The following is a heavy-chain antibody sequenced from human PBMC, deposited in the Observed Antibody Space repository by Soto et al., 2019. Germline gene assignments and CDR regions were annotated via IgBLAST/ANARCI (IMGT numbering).Heavy chain of an antibody. V-gene: IGHV3-23*01. CDR1: GFTFSTYA. Sequence: EVQLLESGGGLVQPGGSLRLSCAASGFTFSTYAMTWVRQAPGKGLEWVSAISGSGGTTYYADSVKGRFTISRDNSKNTLYLQMIGLGAEDTAVYYCAQPPGTISTLYYYYGLDVWCQGTTVTVSS. J-gene: IGHJ6*02. CDR3: AQPPGTISTLYYYYGLDV. D-gene: IGHD3-10*01. CDR2: ISGSGGTT.